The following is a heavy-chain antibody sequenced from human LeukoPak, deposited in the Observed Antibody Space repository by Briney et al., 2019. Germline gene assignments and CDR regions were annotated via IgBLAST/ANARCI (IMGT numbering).Heavy chain of an antibody. V-gene: IGHV3-30*03. D-gene: IGHD3-10*01. Sequence: GGSLRLSCAASGFTFSSYGMHWVRQAPGKGLEWVAVISYDGSNKYYADSVKGRFTISRDNSKNTLYLQMNSLRAEDTAVYYCARQSSGNYLSRYFDYWGQGTLVTVSS. CDR2: ISYDGSNK. J-gene: IGHJ4*02. CDR1: GFTFSSYG. CDR3: ARQSSGNYLSRYFDY.